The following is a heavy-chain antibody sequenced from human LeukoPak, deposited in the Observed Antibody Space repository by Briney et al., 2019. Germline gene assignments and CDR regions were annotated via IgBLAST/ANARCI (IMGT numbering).Heavy chain of an antibody. V-gene: IGHV1-24*01. J-gene: IGHJ6*03. Sequence: GASVKVSCKVSGYTLTELSMHWVRQAPGKGLEWMGGFDPEDGETIYAQKFQGRVTMTTDTSTSTAYMELRSLRSDDTAVYYCARVGIPTYYYYMDVWGKGTTVSVSS. CDR1: GYTLTELS. CDR3: ARVGIPTYYYYMDV. CDR2: FDPEDGET.